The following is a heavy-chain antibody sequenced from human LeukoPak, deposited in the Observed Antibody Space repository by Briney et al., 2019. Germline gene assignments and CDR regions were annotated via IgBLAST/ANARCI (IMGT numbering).Heavy chain of an antibody. V-gene: IGHV4-39*01. CDR2: IYYSGST. D-gene: IGHD3-10*01. J-gene: IGHJ5*02. Sequence: PSETLSLTCTVSGGSISSSSYYWGWIRQPPGKGLEWIGSIYYSGSTDYNPSLKSRVTISVDTSKNQFSLKLSSVTAADTAVYYCARHAGPPYYYGSGSYPIRWFDPWGQGTLVTVSS. CDR3: ARHAGPPYYYGSGSYPIRWFDP. CDR1: GGSISSSSYY.